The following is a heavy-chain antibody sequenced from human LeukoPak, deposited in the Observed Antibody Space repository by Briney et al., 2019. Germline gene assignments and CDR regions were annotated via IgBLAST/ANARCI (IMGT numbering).Heavy chain of an antibody. D-gene: IGHD4-17*01. CDR2: ISGSGGST. J-gene: IGHJ5*02. Sequence: GGSLRLTCAASGFTFSSYAMSWVRQAPGKGLEWVSAISGSGGSTYYADSVKGRFTISRDNSKNTLYLQMNSLRAEDTAVYYCAKTGYGDYVSIDWFDPWGQGTLVTVSS. CDR3: AKTGYGDYVSIDWFDP. CDR1: GFTFSSYA. V-gene: IGHV3-23*01.